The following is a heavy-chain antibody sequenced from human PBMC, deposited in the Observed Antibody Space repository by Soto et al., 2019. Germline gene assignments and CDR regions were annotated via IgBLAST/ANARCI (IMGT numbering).Heavy chain of an antibody. CDR1: GGTFSSYA. CDR3: ARASKYCTNGVCSLYGMDV. Sequence: QVQLVQSGAEVKKPGSSVKVSCKASGGTFSSYAISWVRQAPGQGLEWMGGIIPIFGTANYAQKVQGRVTITADESTSTAYMELSSLRSEDTAVYYCARASKYCTNGVCSLYGMDVWGQGTTVTVSS. J-gene: IGHJ6*02. V-gene: IGHV1-69*12. CDR2: IIPIFGTA. D-gene: IGHD2-8*01.